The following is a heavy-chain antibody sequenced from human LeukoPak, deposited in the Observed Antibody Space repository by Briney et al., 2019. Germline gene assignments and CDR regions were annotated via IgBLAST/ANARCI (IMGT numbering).Heavy chain of an antibody. J-gene: IGHJ5*02. Sequence: ASVKVSCKASGYTFTSYDTNWVRQATGQGLEWMGWMNPNSGNTGYAQKFQGRVTITRNTSISTAYMELSSLRSEDTAVYYCARGENGDQRDNWFDPWGQGTLVTVSS. V-gene: IGHV1-8*03. D-gene: IGHD7-27*01. CDR3: ARGENGDQRDNWFDP. CDR2: MNPNSGNT. CDR1: GYTFTSYD.